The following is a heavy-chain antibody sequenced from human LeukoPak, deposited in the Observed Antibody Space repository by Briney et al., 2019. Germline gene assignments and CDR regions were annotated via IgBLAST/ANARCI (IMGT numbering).Heavy chain of an antibody. J-gene: IGHJ4*02. CDR3: ARGMYSSGWYGSFDY. V-gene: IGHV1-2*02. Sequence: ASVKVSCKASGYTFTGYYIHWVRQAPGQGLEWMGWINPHSGGTNYGQKFKGRVTMTRDTYISTAYMEVSRLTSDDTAVYYCARGMYSSGWYGSFDYWGQGTWSPSPQ. D-gene: IGHD6-19*01. CDR2: INPHSGGT. CDR1: GYTFTGYY.